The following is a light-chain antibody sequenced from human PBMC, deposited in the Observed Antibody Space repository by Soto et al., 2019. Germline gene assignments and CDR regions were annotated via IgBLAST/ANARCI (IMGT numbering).Light chain of an antibody. CDR2: DVT. CDR3: CSYAGTYTFAWV. Sequence: QSALAQPRSVSGSPGQSVTISCTGTSSDVGRYNYVSWYQQHPGKAPKLMIYDVTERPSGVPDRFSGSKSGNTASLTISGLQAEDEADYSCCSYAGTYTFAWVFGGGTKLTVL. CDR1: SSDVGRYNY. J-gene: IGLJ3*02. V-gene: IGLV2-11*01.